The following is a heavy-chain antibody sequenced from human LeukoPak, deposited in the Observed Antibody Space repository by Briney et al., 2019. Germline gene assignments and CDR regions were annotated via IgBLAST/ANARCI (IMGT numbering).Heavy chain of an antibody. J-gene: IGHJ6*02. CDR2: IIPIFGTA. Sequence: GASVNVSCKASGGTFSSYAISWVRQAPGQGLEWMGGIIPIFGTANYAQKFQGRVTITADESTSTAYMELSSLRSEDTAVYYCARGRSGTVRGYYYYGMDVWGQGTTATVSS. D-gene: IGHD4-17*01. CDR3: ARGRSGTVRGYYYYGMDV. CDR1: GGTFSSYA. V-gene: IGHV1-69*01.